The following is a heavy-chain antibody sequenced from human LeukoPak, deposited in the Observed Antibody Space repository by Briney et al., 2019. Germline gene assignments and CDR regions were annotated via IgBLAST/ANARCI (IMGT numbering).Heavy chain of an antibody. V-gene: IGHV1-69*13. CDR1: GYTFTGYY. J-gene: IGHJ4*02. CDR2: IIPIFGTA. CDR3: ASLDY. Sequence: SVKVSCKASGYTFTGYYMHWVRQAPGQGLEWMGGIIPIFGTANYAQKFQGRVTITADESTSTAYMELSSLRSEDTAVYYCASLDYWGQGTLVTVSS.